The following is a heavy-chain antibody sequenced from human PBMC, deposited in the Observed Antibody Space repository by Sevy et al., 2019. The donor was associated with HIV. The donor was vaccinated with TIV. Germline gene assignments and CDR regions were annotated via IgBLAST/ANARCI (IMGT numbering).Heavy chain of an antibody. Sequence: SETLSLTCTVSGGSISSYYWSWIRQPPGKGLEWIGYIYYSGSTNYNPSLKSRVTISVDTSKNQFSLKLGPVTAADTAVYYCASGGRHYYDSSGYYEFGTFDYWGQGTLVTVSS. CDR2: IYYSGST. J-gene: IGHJ4*02. V-gene: IGHV4-59*01. CDR1: GGSISSYY. CDR3: ASGGRHYYDSSGYYEFGTFDY. D-gene: IGHD3-22*01.